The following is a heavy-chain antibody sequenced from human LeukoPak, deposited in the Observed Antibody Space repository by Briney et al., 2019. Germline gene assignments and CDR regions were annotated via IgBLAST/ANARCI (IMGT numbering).Heavy chain of an antibody. D-gene: IGHD3-16*01. CDR1: GGSITSHF. CDR2: VSKSGST. V-gene: IGHV4-4*08. CDR3: ARDDYGVFDAFDV. Sequence: PSETLSLTCTVSGGSITSHFWTWIRQAPGKGLEWVGYVSKSGSTNYNPSLQSRITISVDTSKNQLFLKLTSMTAADTAVYFCARDDYGVFDAFDVWGQGTVVTVSS. J-gene: IGHJ3*01.